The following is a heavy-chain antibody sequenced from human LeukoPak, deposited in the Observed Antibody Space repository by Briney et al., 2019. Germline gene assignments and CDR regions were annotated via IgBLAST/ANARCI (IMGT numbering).Heavy chain of an antibody. J-gene: IGHJ4*02. Sequence: TGGSLRLSRAASGFTFSSYAMSWVRQAPGKGLEWISAISGSGTTTYYADSVKGLFTISRDNSKNTLYLQMNSLRAEDTAVYYCAKEYYDSSGYYVDYWGQGTLVTVSS. D-gene: IGHD3-22*01. CDR3: AKEYYDSSGYYVDY. CDR2: ISGSGTTT. CDR1: GFTFSSYA. V-gene: IGHV3-23*01.